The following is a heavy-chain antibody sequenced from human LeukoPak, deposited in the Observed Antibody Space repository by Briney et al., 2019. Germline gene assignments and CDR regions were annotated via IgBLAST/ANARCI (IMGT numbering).Heavy chain of an antibody. CDR1: GGSISSYY. CDR3: ARDSGSYYFDY. V-gene: IGHV4-59*01. D-gene: IGHD1-26*01. CDR2: IYYSGST. Sequence: SETLSPTCTVSGGSISSYYWSWIRQPPGKGLEWIGYIYYSGSTNYNPSLKSRVTISVDTSKNQFSLKLSSVTAADTAVYYCARDSGSYYFDYWGQGTLVAVSS. J-gene: IGHJ4*02.